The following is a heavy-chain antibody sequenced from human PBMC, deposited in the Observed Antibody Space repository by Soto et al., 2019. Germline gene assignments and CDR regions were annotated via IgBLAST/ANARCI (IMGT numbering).Heavy chain of an antibody. D-gene: IGHD1-26*01. CDR2: LSSSGGST. V-gene: IGHV3-23*01. CDR3: AKAYSGSYSAGMDV. CDR1: GFTFSRYA. J-gene: IGHJ6*02. Sequence: PGGSLRLSCAASGFTFSRYAMSWVRQAPGKGLEWVSTLSSSGGSTYYADSVKGRFTISRDNSKSTLYLQMNSLRAEDTAVYYCAKAYSGSYSAGMDVWGQGTTVTVSS.